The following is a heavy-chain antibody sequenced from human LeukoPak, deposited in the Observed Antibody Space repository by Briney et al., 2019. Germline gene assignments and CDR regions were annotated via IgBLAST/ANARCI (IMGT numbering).Heavy chain of an antibody. CDR3: ARNYDYGDGPYYMDV. Sequence: SVKVSCKASGGTFSSYAISWVRQAPGQGLEWMGGIIPIFGTANYAQKFQGRVTITADKSTSTAYMELSSLRSEDTAVYYCARNYDYGDGPYYMDVWGKGTTVTVSS. V-gene: IGHV1-69*06. D-gene: IGHD4-17*01. CDR2: IIPIFGTA. CDR1: GGTFSSYA. J-gene: IGHJ6*03.